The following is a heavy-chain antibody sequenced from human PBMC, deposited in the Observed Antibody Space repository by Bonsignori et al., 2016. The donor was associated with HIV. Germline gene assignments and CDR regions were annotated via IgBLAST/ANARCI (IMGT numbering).Heavy chain of an antibody. J-gene: IGHJ4*02. CDR3: ARDRDPERLCGPDCYSLSDV. CDR1: GYTFTSYG. CDR2: IAPNVHNT. Sequence: ASVKVSCKASGYTFTSYGISWVRQAPGQGLEWMAWIAPNVHNTLYAQKFQGRVTMTTDTSTSTAFLELTSLNSDDTALYYCARDRDPERLCGPDCYSLSDVWGQGTLVTVSS. D-gene: IGHD2-21*01. V-gene: IGHV1-18*01.